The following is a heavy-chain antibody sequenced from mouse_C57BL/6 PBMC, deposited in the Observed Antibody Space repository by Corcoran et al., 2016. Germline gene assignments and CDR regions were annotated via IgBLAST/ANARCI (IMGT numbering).Heavy chain of an antibody. Sequence: QIQLVQSGPELKKPGETVKISCKASGYTFTTYGMIWVKQAPGKGLKWMGWINTYSGVPTYADDFKGRFAFSLETSASTAYLQINNLKNEDTATYFCARWGGKVRAWFAYWGQGTLVTVSA. V-gene: IGHV9-3*01. CDR2: INTYSGVP. D-gene: IGHD1-1*02. J-gene: IGHJ3*01. CDR1: GYTFTTYG. CDR3: ARWGGKVRAWFAY.